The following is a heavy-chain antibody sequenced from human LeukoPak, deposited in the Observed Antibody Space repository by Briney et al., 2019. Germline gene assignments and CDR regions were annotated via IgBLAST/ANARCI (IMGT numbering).Heavy chain of an antibody. Sequence: PGGSLRLSCAASGFTFSNYAVHWVRQAPGKGLEWVAVISYDGSNKYYADSVKGRFTISRDNSKNTLYLQMNSLRPEDTAVYYCARGVLYCSSSSCYLVGDYWGQGTLVTVSP. CDR1: GFTFSNYA. V-gene: IGHV3-30-3*01. J-gene: IGHJ4*02. CDR3: ARGVLYCSSSSCYLVGDY. CDR2: ISYDGSNK. D-gene: IGHD2-2*01.